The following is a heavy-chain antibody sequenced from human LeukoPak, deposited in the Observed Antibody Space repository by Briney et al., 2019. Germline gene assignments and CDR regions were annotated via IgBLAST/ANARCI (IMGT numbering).Heavy chain of an antibody. CDR2: IKSKTDGGTT. Sequence: PGGSLRLSCAASGFTFSNAWMSWVRQAPGKGLEWVGRIKSKTDGGTTDYAAPVKGRFTISRDDSKNTLYLQMNSLKTEDTAVYYCTTDLWFGELFPPPLDYWGQGTLVTVSS. V-gene: IGHV3-15*01. CDR3: TTDLWFGELFPPPLDY. J-gene: IGHJ4*02. D-gene: IGHD3-10*01. CDR1: GFTFSNAW.